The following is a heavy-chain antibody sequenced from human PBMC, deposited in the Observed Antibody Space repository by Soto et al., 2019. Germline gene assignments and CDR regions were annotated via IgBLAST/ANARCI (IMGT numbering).Heavy chain of an antibody. Sequence: GGSLRLCCPASALKFSSYSMNLVRHAQGKGLEWVSSISSSSSYIYYADSVKGRFTISRDNAKNSLYLQMNSLRAEDTAVYYCARDPELYCSSTSCSNRMDVWGQGPKVTVSS. CDR3: ARDPELYCSSTSCSNRMDV. V-gene: IGHV3-21*01. D-gene: IGHD2-2*01. CDR2: ISSSSSYI. CDR1: ALKFSSYS. J-gene: IGHJ6*02.